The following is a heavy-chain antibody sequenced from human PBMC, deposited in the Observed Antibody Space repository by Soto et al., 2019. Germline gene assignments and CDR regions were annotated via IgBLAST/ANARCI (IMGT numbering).Heavy chain of an antibody. CDR3: ARFFLEYCSSTSCYAKAFDY. V-gene: IGHV4-34*01. J-gene: IGHJ4*02. D-gene: IGHD2-2*01. CDR1: GGSFSGYY. CDR2: INHSGST. Sequence: SETLSLTCAVYGGSFSGYYWSWIRQPPGKGLEWIGEINHSGSTNYNPSLKSRVTISVDTSKNQFSLKLSSVTAADTAVYYCARFFLEYCSSTSCYAKAFDYGGQGTLVTVSS.